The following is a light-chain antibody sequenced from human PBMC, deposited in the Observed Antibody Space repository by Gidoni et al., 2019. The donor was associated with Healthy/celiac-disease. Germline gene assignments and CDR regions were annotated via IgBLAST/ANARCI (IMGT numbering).Light chain of an antibody. CDR1: QSVSSSY. CDR2: GAS. J-gene: IGKJ1*01. Sequence: EIVLTQSPGTLSLSPGERAPLSCRASQSVSSSYLAWYQQKPGQAPRLLSYGASSRATGSPDRFSGSGSGTDVTLTISRLEPEDFAVEYCQQYGSSPRTVGQGTKVEIK. V-gene: IGKV3-20*01. CDR3: QQYGSSPRT.